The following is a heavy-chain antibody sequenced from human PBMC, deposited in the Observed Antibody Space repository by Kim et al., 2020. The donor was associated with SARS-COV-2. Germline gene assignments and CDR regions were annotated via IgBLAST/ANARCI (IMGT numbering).Heavy chain of an antibody. J-gene: IGHJ3*02. D-gene: IGHD3-16*01. CDR1: GFTFSSYA. Sequence: GGSLRLSCAASGFTFSSYAMHWVRQAPGKGLEWVAVISYDGSNKYYADSVKGRFTISRDNSKNTLYLQMNSLRAEDTAVYYCASFFWGEDAFDIWGQGTMVTVSS. V-gene: IGHV3-30*04. CDR2: ISYDGSNK. CDR3: ASFFWGEDAFDI.